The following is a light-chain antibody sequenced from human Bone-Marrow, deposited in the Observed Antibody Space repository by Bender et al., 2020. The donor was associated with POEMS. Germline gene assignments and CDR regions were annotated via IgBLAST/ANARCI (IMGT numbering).Light chain of an antibody. CDR2: EVS. V-gene: IGLV2-8*01. Sequence: QSALTQPPSASGSPGQSVTISCTGASSDVGAYNYVSWYQQHPGKAPKLMIYEVSERPSGVPDRFSGSKSGNTASLTVSGLQAEDEADFYCCSYADNSVWVFGGGTKLTVL. CDR3: CSYADNSVWV. J-gene: IGLJ3*02. CDR1: SSDVGAYNY.